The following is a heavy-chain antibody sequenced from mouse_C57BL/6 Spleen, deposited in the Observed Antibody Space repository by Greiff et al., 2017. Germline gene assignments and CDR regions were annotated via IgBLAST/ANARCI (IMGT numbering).Heavy chain of an antibody. J-gene: IGHJ1*03. CDR3: ARYYSNPYWYFDV. V-gene: IGHV7-3*01. Sequence: EVKLEESGGGLVQPGGSLSLSCAASGFTFTDYYMSWVRQPPGKALEWLGFIRNKANGYTTEYSASVKGRFTISRDNSQSILYLQMNALRAEDSATYYCARYYSNPYWYFDVWGTGTTVTVSS. D-gene: IGHD2-5*01. CDR1: GFTFTDYY. CDR2: IRNKANGYTT.